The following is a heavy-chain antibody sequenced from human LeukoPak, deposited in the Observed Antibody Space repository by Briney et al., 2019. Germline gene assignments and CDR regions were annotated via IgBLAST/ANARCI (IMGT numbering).Heavy chain of an antibody. J-gene: IGHJ3*02. D-gene: IGHD4-23*01. CDR3: AKGANRSVVIGAFDI. CDR2: ISGSGGST. CDR1: GFTFSSYA. Sequence: PGGSLRLSCAASGFTFSSYAMSWVRQAPGKGLEWVSTISGSGGSTYYADSVKGRFTISRDNSKNTLYLQMNSLRAEDTAVYDCAKGANRSVVIGAFDIWGQGTMVTVSS. V-gene: IGHV3-23*01.